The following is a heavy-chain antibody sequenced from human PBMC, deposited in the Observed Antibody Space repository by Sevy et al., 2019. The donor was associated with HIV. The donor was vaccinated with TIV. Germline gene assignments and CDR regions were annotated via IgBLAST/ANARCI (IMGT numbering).Heavy chain of an antibody. J-gene: IGHJ4*02. CDR3: AREDFDWLLLVGSRVFDY. CDR2: ISYDGSNK. D-gene: IGHD3-9*01. V-gene: IGHV3-30-3*01. CDR1: RFTFSSYA. Sequence: GGSLRLSCAASRFTFSSYAMHWVRQAPGKGLEWVAVISYDGSNKYYADSVKGRFTISRDNSKNTLYLQMNSLRAEDTAVYYCAREDFDWLLLVGSRVFDYWGQGTLVTVSS.